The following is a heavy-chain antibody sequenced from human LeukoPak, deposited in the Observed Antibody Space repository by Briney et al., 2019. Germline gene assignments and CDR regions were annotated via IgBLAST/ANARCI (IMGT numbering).Heavy chain of an antibody. CDR3: AKTEGWFGELLYLNY. Sequence: PGGSLRLSCVASGFTFSNYAMSWVRQAPGKGLEWVSAISGSGGSTYYADSVKGRFTISRDNSKNTLYLQMNSLRAEDTAVYYCAKTEGWFGELLYLNYWGQGTLVTVSS. D-gene: IGHD3-10*01. CDR2: ISGSGGST. J-gene: IGHJ4*02. V-gene: IGHV3-23*01. CDR1: GFTFSNYA.